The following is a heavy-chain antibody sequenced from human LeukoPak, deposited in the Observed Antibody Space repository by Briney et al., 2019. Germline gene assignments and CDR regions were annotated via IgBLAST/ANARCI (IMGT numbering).Heavy chain of an antibody. V-gene: IGHV3-66*01. CDR1: GFDFSDYA. CDR3: ARDSVSLTQFVVITSRGMDV. CDR2: IYSGGST. D-gene: IGHD3-22*01. Sequence: GGSLRLSCAASGFDFSDYAMNWVRQAPGKGLEWVSVIYSGGSTYYADSVKGRFTISRDNSKNTLYLQMNSLRAEDTAVYYCARDSVSLTQFVVITSRGMDVWGQGTTVTVSS. J-gene: IGHJ6*02.